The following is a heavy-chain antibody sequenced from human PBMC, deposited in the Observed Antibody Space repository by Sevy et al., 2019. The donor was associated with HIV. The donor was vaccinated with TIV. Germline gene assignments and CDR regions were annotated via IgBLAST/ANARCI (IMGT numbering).Heavy chain of an antibody. D-gene: IGHD1-26*01. CDR2: ISSTGSTI. CDR3: ARDMGAVTYYYYGMDV. J-gene: IGHJ6*02. CDR1: GFTFSDYY. V-gene: IGHV3-11*01. Sequence: GGSLRLSCTASGFTFSDYYMSWIRQAPGKGLEWVSFISSTGSTIHYADSVKGRFTISRDNAQNSLYLQMNSLRGEDTAVYYCARDMGAVTYYYYGMDVWGQGTTVTVSS.